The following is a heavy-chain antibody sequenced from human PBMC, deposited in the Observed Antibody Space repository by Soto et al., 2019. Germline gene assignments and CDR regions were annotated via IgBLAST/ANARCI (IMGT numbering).Heavy chain of an antibody. CDR2: IIPILGIA. CDR3: ARHTTVTTLSLDP. J-gene: IGHJ5*02. D-gene: IGHD4-17*01. Sequence: QVQLVQSGAEVKKPGSSVKVSCKASGGTFSSYTISWVRQAPGQGLEWMGRIIPILGIANYAQKFQGRVTITADKSTSTAYMELSSLRSEDTAVYYCARHTTVTTLSLDPWRQGTLVTVSS. V-gene: IGHV1-69*02. CDR1: GGTFSSYT.